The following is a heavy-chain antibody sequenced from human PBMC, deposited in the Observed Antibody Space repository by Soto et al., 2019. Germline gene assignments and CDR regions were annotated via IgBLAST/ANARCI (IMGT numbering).Heavy chain of an antibody. CDR2: VYYSGST. J-gene: IGHJ5*02. CDR3: ATDSYSNLWP. D-gene: IGHD4-4*01. CDR1: GGSVSSGRYY. V-gene: IGHV4-61*01. Sequence: QVQLQESGPGLVKPSEPLSLTCTVSGGSVSSGRYYWNWIRQPQGKGLEWIVFVYYSGSTNYNPSFTSRVTITLDTSKNQFSLKLSAVTAADTAVYYCATDSYSNLWPWGQGTLVTVSS.